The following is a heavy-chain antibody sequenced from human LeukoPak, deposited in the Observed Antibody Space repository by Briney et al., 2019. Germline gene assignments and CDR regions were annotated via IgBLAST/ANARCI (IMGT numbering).Heavy chain of an antibody. V-gene: IGHV4-59*08. Sequence: SETLFLTCTVSGGSISGYYWSWVRQSSGKGLEWIANIYDEGNTKKNPSLKSRVTISRDMSKNQVSLKLSSVTAADTAIYYCARRIGAWAFDIWGQGTMVTVSS. D-gene: IGHD2-21*01. CDR1: GGSISGYY. CDR3: ARRIGAWAFDI. J-gene: IGHJ3*02. CDR2: IYDEGNT.